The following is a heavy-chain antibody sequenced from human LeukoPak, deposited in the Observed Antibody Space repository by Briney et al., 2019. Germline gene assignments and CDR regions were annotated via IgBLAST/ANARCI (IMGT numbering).Heavy chain of an antibody. Sequence: ASVKVSCKASGYTFTAYHMHWVRQAPGQGLEWMGWINPNSGGTNYARKFQGRVTMTRDTSISTTYMELSRLRSDDTAVYYCARDYYDSSGYYGYDYWGQGTLVTVSS. V-gene: IGHV1-2*02. CDR1: GYTFTAYH. D-gene: IGHD3-22*01. CDR2: INPNSGGT. J-gene: IGHJ4*02. CDR3: ARDYYDSSGYYGYDY.